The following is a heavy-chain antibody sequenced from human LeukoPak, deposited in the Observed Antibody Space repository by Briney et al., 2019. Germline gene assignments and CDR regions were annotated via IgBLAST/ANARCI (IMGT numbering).Heavy chain of an antibody. V-gene: IGHV3-11*03. CDR1: GFTFSDYY. J-gene: IGHJ3*02. CDR3: ARLGSSDI. CDR2: IGSSSSYI. Sequence: PGGSLRLSCAASGFTFSDYYMTWIRQAPGKGLEWVSYIGSSSSYINYADSVKGRFTISRDNAKKSVYLQMNSLRDEDTAVYYCARLGSSDIWGQGTMVTVSS. D-gene: IGHD3-16*01.